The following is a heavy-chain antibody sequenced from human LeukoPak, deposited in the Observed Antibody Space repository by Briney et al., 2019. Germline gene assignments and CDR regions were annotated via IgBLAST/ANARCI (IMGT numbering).Heavy chain of an antibody. CDR2: IYHSGST. J-gene: IGHJ3*02. D-gene: IGHD3-3*01. Sequence: SETLSLTCTVSDYSISSGYYWGWIRQPPGKGLEWIGSIYHSGSTYYNPSLKSRVTISVDTSRNKFALKLNSVTAADTAVYLCARHRLEGDTFDIWGQGTKVTVSS. CDR3: ARHRLEGDTFDI. V-gene: IGHV4-38-2*02. CDR1: DYSISSGYY.